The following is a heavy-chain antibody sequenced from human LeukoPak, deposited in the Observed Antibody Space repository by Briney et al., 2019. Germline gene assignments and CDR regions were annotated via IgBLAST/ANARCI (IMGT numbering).Heavy chain of an antibody. V-gene: IGHV3-15*01. Sequence: KPGGSLRLSCAASGFTFSNAWMSWVRQAPGKGLEWVGRIKSKTDGGTTDYAAPVKGRFTISRDDSKNTLYLQMNSLKTEDTAVYYCTTATLRRLSQLPPRDSSGYSVDFDYWGQGTLVTVSS. J-gene: IGHJ4*02. CDR3: TTATLRRLSQLPPRDSSGYSVDFDY. CDR1: GFTFSNAW. CDR2: IKSKTDGGTT. D-gene: IGHD3-22*01.